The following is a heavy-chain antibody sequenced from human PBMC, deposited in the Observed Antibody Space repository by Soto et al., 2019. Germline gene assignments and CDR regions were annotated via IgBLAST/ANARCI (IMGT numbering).Heavy chain of an antibody. CDR2: VSSDGRDK. Sequence: QVQLVESGGGVVQPGRSLRLSCAVSGLSFSSYAMHWVRQAPGKGLEWVAVVSSDGRDKYHADSVKGRFTTSRDNSKNTLFLEMNSLRGEDTAVYYCAKDGDIGAAGYYFDYWGQGTLVTVSS. CDR1: GLSFSSYA. J-gene: IGHJ4*02. V-gene: IGHV3-30*18. CDR3: AKDGDIGAAGYYFDY. D-gene: IGHD6-13*01.